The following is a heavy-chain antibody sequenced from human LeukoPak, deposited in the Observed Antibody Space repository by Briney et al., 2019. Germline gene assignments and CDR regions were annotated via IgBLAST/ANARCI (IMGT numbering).Heavy chain of an antibody. CDR1: GYSISSGHY. V-gene: IGHV4-38-2*02. J-gene: IGHJ5*02. CDR2: MYHSGST. D-gene: IGHD5-12*01. CDR3: ARVIRYGYVVNNWFDP. Sequence: SETLSLTCTVSGYSISSGHYWGWIRQPPGKGLEWIGSMYHSGSTYYNPPLKSRVTISEDTSKNQFSLKLSSVTAADTAVYYCARVIRYGYVVNNWFDPWGQGTLVTVSS.